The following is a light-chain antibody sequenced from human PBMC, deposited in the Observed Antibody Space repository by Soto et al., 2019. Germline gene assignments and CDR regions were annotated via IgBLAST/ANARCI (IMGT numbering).Light chain of an antibody. CDR3: SSYTCSSTYV. J-gene: IGLJ1*01. CDR2: DVS. Sequence: QSVLTQPASVSGSPGQSITISCTGTSSDVGGYNYVSWYQQHPGKAPKLMIYDVSNRPSGVSNRFSGSKSGNTASLTISGLQTEDESDYYCSSYTCSSTYVFGTGTKVNV. CDR1: SSDVGGYNY. V-gene: IGLV2-14*03.